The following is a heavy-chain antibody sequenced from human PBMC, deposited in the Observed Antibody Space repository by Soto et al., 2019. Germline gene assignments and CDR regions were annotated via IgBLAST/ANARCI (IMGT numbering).Heavy chain of an antibody. V-gene: IGHV4-34*01. J-gene: IGHJ6*02. D-gene: IGHD3-3*01. Sequence: SETLSLTCAVYGGSFSGYYWSWIRQPPGKGLEWIGEINHSGSTNYNPSLKSRVTISVDTSKNQFSLKLSSVTAADTAVYYCARERFGVVNYYYGMDVWGQGTTVTVSS. CDR1: GGSFSGYY. CDR2: INHSGST. CDR3: ARERFGVVNYYYGMDV.